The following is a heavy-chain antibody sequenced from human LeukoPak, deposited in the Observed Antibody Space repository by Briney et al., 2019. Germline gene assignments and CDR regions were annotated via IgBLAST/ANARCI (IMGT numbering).Heavy chain of an antibody. CDR1: GGSISSSSYY. CDR3: GRILLDDSRGYYYPHYYYRDV. D-gene: IGHD3-22*01. Sequence: SETLSLTCTVSGGSISSSSYYWGWIRQPPGKGLEWIGSIYYSGTTDYNPSLKSRVTISVDTSKNQFSLKLSSVTAADTAVYYCGRILLDDSRGYYYPHYYYRDVWGKGTTVTVSS. V-gene: IGHV4-39*07. J-gene: IGHJ6*03. CDR2: IYYSGTT.